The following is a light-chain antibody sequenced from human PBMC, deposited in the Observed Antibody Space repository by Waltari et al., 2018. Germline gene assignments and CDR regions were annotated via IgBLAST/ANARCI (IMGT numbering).Light chain of an antibody. CDR2: WAS. CDR3: QQYYSTPWT. V-gene: IGKV4-1*01. J-gene: IGKJ1*01. CDR1: SVLYSSNNKNY. Sequence: SVLYSSNNKNYLAWYQQKPGQPPKLLIYWASTRESGVPDRFSGSGPGTDFTLTISSLQAEDVAVYYCQQYYSTPWTFGQGTKVEIK.